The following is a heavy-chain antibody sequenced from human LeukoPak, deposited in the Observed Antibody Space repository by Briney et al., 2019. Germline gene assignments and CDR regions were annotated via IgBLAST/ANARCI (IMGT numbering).Heavy chain of an antibody. CDR1: GGSISNSSFY. Sequence: SETLSLTCTVSGGSISNSSFYWGWIRQPPGKGLECIASISYPGSTFYNPSLRSRVTISVVPSKNQFSLRLTSVSAADTAVDYCAARYTTFLYYFDYWGQGTLVTVSS. CDR3: AARYTTFLYYFDY. J-gene: IGHJ4*02. D-gene: IGHD2/OR15-2a*01. V-gene: IGHV4-39*01. CDR2: ISYPGST.